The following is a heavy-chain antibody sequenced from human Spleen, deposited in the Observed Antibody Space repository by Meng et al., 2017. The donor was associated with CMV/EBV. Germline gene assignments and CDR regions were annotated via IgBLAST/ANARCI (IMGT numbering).Heavy chain of an antibody. CDR3: ARDKGIVATANDY. D-gene: IGHD5-12*01. J-gene: IGHJ4*02. CDR2: IKQDGSEK. V-gene: IGHV3-7*01. Sequence: GGSLRLSCAASGFTFSSYWMSWVRQAPGKGLEWVANIKQDGSEKYYVDSVKGRFTISRDNAKNSLYLQMNSLRAEDTAVYYCARDKGIVATANDYWGQGTLVTVSS. CDR1: GFTFSSYW.